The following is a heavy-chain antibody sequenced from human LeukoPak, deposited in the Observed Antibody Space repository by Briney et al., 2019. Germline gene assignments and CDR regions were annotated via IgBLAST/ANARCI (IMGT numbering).Heavy chain of an antibody. CDR1: GGSISSYY. J-gene: IGHJ4*02. V-gene: IGHV4-59*08. D-gene: IGHD2-2*01. Sequence: SETLSLTCTVSGGSISSYYWSWIRQPPGKGLEWIGYIYYSGSTNYNPSLKSRVTISVDTSKNQFSLKLSSVTAADTAVYYCARQGQLLWGGFDYWGQGTLVTVSS. CDR2: IYYSGST. CDR3: ARQGQLLWGGFDY.